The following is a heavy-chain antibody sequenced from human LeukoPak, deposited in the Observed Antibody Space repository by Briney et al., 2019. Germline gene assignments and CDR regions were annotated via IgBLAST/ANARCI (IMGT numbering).Heavy chain of an antibody. J-gene: IGHJ4*02. D-gene: IGHD3-16*01. V-gene: IGHV1-2*02. Sequence: ASVRVSCKATGYTFTVYYIHWVRQARGQGLEWMGWINPNSGGTNYAQKFQGRVTMTRDASISTAYMEMSRLRSDDTAIYYCARRGNYDNLWGNSLNNWGQGTLVTVSS. CDR2: INPNSGGT. CDR3: ARRGNYDNLWGNSLNN. CDR1: GYTFTVYY.